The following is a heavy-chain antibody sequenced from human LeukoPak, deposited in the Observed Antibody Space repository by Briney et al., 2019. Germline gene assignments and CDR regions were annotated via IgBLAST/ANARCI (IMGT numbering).Heavy chain of an antibody. CDR3: AKYFSGSFDY. J-gene: IGHJ4*02. CDR1: GFTFSNYA. Sequence: GGSLRLSCAASGFTFSNYAMSWVRQAPGKGLEWVAVISYDGRNKYYADSVKGRFTISRDNSKNTVYLQMNSLRAEDTAVYYCAKYFSGSFDYWGQGTLVTVSS. V-gene: IGHV3-30*18. CDR2: ISYDGRNK. D-gene: IGHD3-22*01.